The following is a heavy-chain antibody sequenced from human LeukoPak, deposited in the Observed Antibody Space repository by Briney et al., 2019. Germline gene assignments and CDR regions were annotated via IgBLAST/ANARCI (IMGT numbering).Heavy chain of an antibody. D-gene: IGHD1-1*01. V-gene: IGHV4-39*07. Sequence: SETLSLSCTVSGGSISSSSFYWGWIRQPPWKGLEWTGSIYYSGSTYYNPSLKSRVTISIDTSKNQFSLKLSSVTAADTAMYYCARGGWTSIWTWGQGTLVTVSS. CDR3: ARGGWTSIWT. J-gene: IGHJ5*02. CDR2: IYYSGST. CDR1: GGSISSSSFY.